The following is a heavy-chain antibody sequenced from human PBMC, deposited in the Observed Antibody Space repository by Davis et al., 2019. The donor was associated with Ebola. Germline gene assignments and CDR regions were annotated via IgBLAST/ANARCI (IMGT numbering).Heavy chain of an antibody. CDR2: IYYSGST. CDR1: GGSISSSSYY. J-gene: IGHJ5*02. V-gene: IGHV4-39*02. D-gene: IGHD3-3*01. CDR3: ARDGRFLELNP. Sequence: MPSETLSLTCTVSGGSISSSSYYWGWIRQPPGKGLEWIGSIYYSGSTYYNPSLKSRVTISVDTSKNQFSLKLSSVTAADTAVYYCARDGRFLELNPWGQGTLVTVSS.